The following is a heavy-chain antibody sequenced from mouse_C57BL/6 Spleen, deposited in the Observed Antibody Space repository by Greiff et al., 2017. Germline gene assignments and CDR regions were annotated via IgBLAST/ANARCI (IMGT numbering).Heavy chain of an antibody. J-gene: IGHJ4*01. Sequence: LQESDAELVKPGASVKISCKVSGYTFTDHTIHWMKQRPEQGLEWIGYIYPRDGSTKYNEKFKGKATLTADQSSSTAYMQLNSLTSEDSAVYFCARTYYYGSSRYAMDYWGQGTSVTVSS. D-gene: IGHD1-1*01. CDR1: GYTFTDHT. V-gene: IGHV1-78*01. CDR3: ARTYYYGSSRYAMDY. CDR2: IYPRDGST.